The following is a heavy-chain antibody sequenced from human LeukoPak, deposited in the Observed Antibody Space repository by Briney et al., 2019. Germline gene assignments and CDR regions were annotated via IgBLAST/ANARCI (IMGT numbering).Heavy chain of an antibody. CDR2: IKQDGSEK. J-gene: IGHJ4*02. CDR3: ARDQRYCSSSSCPWEPFDY. CDR1: GFTFSSYW. D-gene: IGHD2-2*01. V-gene: IGHV3-7*05. Sequence: PGGSLRLSCAASGFTFSSYWMSWVRQAPGKGLEWVANIKQDGSEKYYVDSVKCRFTISRDNAKNSLYLQMNSLRAEDTAVYYCARDQRYCSSSSCPWEPFDYWGQGTLVTVSS.